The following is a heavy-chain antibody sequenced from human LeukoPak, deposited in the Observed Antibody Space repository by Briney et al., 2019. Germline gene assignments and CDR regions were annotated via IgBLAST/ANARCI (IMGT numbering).Heavy chain of an antibody. CDR2: ISYDGGNK. D-gene: IGHD6-19*01. J-gene: IGHJ5*01. CDR3: VRAARWLVPPNDS. V-gene: IGHV3-30-3*01. Sequence: PGGSLRLSCSASGFPFSSYVMHWVRQAPGKGLEWVAVISYDGGNKYYADSVKGRFTISRDNSRNTLYLQMNSLRAEDTAVYYCVRAARWLVPPNDSWGQGTLVTVSS. CDR1: GFPFSSYV.